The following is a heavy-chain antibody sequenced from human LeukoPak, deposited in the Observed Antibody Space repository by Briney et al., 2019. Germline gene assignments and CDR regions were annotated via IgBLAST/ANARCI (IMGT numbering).Heavy chain of an antibody. V-gene: IGHV4-30-2*01. Sequence: SETLSLTCTVSGGSISSGGYYWSWIRQPPGKGLEWIGYIYHSGSTYYNPSLKSRVTISVDRAKNQFSLKLSSVTAADTAVYYCARTRFLEWFGLDYWGQGTLVTVSS. CDR2: IYHSGST. J-gene: IGHJ4*02. CDR1: GGSISSGGYY. D-gene: IGHD3-3*01. CDR3: ARTRFLEWFGLDY.